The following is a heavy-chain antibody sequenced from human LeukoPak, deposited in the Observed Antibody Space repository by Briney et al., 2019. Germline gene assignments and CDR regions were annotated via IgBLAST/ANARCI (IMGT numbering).Heavy chain of an antibody. D-gene: IGHD6-19*01. CDR3: ARECSSGWYYYYYYMDV. J-gene: IGHJ6*03. CDR2: INPNSGGT. Sequence: SVKVSCKASGYTFTGYYMHWVRQAPGQGLEWMGWINPNSGGTNYAQKFQGRVTMTRDTSVSTAYMELSRLRSDDTAVYYCARECSSGWYYYYYYMDVWGKGTTVTVSS. V-gene: IGHV1-2*02. CDR1: GYTFTGYY.